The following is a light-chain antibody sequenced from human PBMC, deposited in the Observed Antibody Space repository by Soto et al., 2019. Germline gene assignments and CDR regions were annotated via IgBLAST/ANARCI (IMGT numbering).Light chain of an antibody. J-gene: IGKJ4*01. CDR3: QEYNSYSLLT. V-gene: IGKV1-5*01. CDR2: DAS. CDR1: QSISSW. Sequence: DIQMTQSPSTLSASVGDRVTITCRASQSISSWLAWYQQKPGKAPKLLIYDASSLESGVPSRFSGSGSGTEFTLTISSLQPDDFATYECQEYNSYSLLTFGGGT.